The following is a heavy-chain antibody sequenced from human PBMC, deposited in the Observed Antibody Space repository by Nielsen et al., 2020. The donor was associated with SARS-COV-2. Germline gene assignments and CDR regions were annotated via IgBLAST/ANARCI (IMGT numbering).Heavy chain of an antibody. CDR2: ISGSSGYI. CDR1: GFTFSSYG. J-gene: IGHJ4*02. V-gene: IGHV3-21*01. Sequence: GESLKISCVASGFTFSSYGMNWVRQAPGKGLEWVSSISGSSGYITYSDSVKGRFTISRDNANNSLYLQINSRRAEDSAIYYCTRAGGLNDYWGQGTLVTVSS. D-gene: IGHD6-25*01. CDR3: TRAGGLNDY.